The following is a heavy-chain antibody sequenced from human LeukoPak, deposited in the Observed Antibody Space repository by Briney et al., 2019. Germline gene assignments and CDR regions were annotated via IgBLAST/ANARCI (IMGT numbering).Heavy chain of an antibody. V-gene: IGHV4-39*01. CDR2: IYSSGRT. CDR3: ARLYTPQARDYIGYRQPETGEDY. D-gene: IGHD5-12*01. CDR1: GGSISSASSY. Sequence: SETLSLTCSVSGGSISSASSYWGWIRQPPGKGLDWLGNIYSSGRTYYNPSFKSRFTISVDTSKNQFTLKVTSVTAADTDTYYCARLYTPQARDYIGYRQPETGEDYWGQGTLVIVSS. J-gene: IGHJ4*02.